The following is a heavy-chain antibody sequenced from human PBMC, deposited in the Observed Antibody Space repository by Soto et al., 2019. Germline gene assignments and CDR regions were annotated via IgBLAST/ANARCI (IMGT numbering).Heavy chain of an antibody. J-gene: IGHJ4*02. CDR1: GFTFSSYW. D-gene: IGHD7-27*01. CDR3: ARDGDRSSFDY. V-gene: IGHV3-7*01. Sequence: GGSLRLSCAASGFTFSSYWMSWVRQAPGKGLEWVANIKQDGSDKYYVDSVKGRFTISRDNAKNSLYLQMNSLRAEDTAVYYCARDGDRSSFDYWXQGTLVTVSS. CDR2: IKQDGSDK.